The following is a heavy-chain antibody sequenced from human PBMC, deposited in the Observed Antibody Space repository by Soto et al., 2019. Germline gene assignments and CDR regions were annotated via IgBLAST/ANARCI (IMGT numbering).Heavy chain of an antibody. CDR1: GGAVTSGGYY. D-gene: IGHD3-3*01. Sequence: SETLSLTCTVSGGAVTSGGYYWTWIRQHPEKGLEWVGCISYVGSTYYNPSLKSRVTISVDTSKNQFSLKLSSVTAADTAVYYCARRITIFGVVTNNWFDPWGQGTLVTVSS. V-gene: IGHV4-39*01. CDR3: ARRITIFGVVTNNWFDP. CDR2: ISYVGST. J-gene: IGHJ5*02.